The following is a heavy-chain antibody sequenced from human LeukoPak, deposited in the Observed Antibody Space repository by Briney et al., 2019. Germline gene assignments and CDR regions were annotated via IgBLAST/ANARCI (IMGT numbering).Heavy chain of an antibody. J-gene: IGHJ6*03. Sequence: GGSLRLSCAAPEFTFVRYAMNWVRQAPGKGLEWVSYISSSSFKIGYADSVKGRFTISRDNSKNSLYLQMDSLRVEDTAVYYCVRDPSYGSSWYYYMDVWGKGTTVTVSS. D-gene: IGHD6-13*01. CDR2: ISSSSFKI. CDR3: VRDPSYGSSWYYYMDV. V-gene: IGHV3-48*04. CDR1: EFTFVRYA.